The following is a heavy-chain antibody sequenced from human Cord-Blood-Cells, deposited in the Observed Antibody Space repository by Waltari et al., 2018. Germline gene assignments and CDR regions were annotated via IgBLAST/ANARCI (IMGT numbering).Heavy chain of an antibody. D-gene: IGHD1-1*01. J-gene: IGHJ2*01. CDR3: ATYLEGYWYFDL. CDR1: GGSISSGSYY. Sequence: QVQLQESGPGLVKPSQTLSLTCTVSGGSISSGSYYWSWIRQPAGKGLEWIGYIYTSWSTNINPPLKSRGPRAVDTSKNQFSLKLSSVTAADTAVYYCATYLEGYWYFDLWGRGTLVTVSS. CDR2: IYTSWST. V-gene: IGHV4-61*09.